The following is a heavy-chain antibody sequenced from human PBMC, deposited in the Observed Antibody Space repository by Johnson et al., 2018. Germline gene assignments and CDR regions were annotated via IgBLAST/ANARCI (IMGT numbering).Heavy chain of an antibody. CDR3: ARVTSYYYGMDV. CDR2: ISYDGSNR. V-gene: IGHV3-30*03. J-gene: IGHJ6*02. CDR1: GFTFSTYG. Sequence: QVQLVQSGGGVVQPGRSLRLSCAVSGFTFSTYGMHWVRQAPGKGLEWVAVISYDGSNRYYADSVKGRFTISRDNSKNTLYLQMNSLRAEDTAVYYCARVTSYYYGMDVWGQGTTVTVSS.